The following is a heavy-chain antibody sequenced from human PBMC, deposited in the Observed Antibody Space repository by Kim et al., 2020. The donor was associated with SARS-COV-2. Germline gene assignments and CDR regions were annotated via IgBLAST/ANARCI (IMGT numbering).Heavy chain of an antibody. CDR1: GFAMSSYG. D-gene: IGHD3-10*02. Sequence: GGSLRLSCAASGFAMSSYGMHWVRQAPGKGLEWVSLIWYDGGNKYYADSVKGRFTISRDNSKNTLYLQMNSLRAEDSAVYYCARDYAGCFKGLDVWAQGSAVTVSS. CDR2: IWYDGGNK. CDR3: ARDYAGCFKGLDV. J-gene: IGHJ6*02. V-gene: IGHV3-33*01.